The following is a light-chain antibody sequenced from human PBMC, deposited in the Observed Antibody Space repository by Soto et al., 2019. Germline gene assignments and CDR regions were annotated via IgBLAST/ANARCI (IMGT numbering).Light chain of an antibody. CDR1: QNINYN. V-gene: IGKV3-15*01. J-gene: IGKJ5*01. Sequence: EIVLTQSPASLSVSPGETATLSCRASQNINYNLAWHQQKPGQAPRLLIYGASTRATGIPARFSGSGSGTDFTLTINSLQSEDFAVYFCQQYQNWPPITFGQGTRLEIK. CDR2: GAS. CDR3: QQYQNWPPIT.